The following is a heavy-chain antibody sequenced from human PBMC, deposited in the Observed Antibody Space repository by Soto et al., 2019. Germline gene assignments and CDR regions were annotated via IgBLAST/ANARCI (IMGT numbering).Heavy chain of an antibody. J-gene: IGHJ4*02. V-gene: IGHV3-30*04. CDR2: LSPNGKNQ. CDR1: GFNFIIHA. D-gene: IGHD3-22*01. Sequence: PGGSLRLSCAAPGFNFIIHALHWVRQAPGKGLEWVAVLSPNGKNQYYADSVKGRFTISSDTFTSTLFLQMTSLTPEDTAVYYCASGADFYYDTSRYWGPGT. CDR3: ASGADFYYDTSRY.